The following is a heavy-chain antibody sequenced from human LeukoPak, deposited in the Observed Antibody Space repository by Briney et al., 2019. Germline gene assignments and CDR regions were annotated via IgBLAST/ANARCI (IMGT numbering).Heavy chain of an antibody. CDR3: TRINRPTTVYAFDI. J-gene: IGHJ3*02. V-gene: IGHV3-73*01. CDR1: GFTFSSYE. Sequence: GGSLRLSCAASGFTFSSYEMNWVRQASGKGLEWVGRIRSKANSYATAYAASVKGRFTISRDDSKNTAYLQMNSLKTEDTAVYYCTRINRPTTVYAFDIWGQGTMVTVSS. CDR2: IRSKANSYAT. D-gene: IGHD4-17*01.